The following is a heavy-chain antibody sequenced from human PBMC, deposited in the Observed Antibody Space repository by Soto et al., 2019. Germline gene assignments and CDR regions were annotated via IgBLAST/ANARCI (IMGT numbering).Heavy chain of an antibody. D-gene: IGHD4-17*01. CDR1: GYTFSNYG. Sequence: QVQLMQSGAEVKKPGASVKVSCKASGYTFSNYGISWVRQAPGQGLEWMGWLNGYNGYTNYAQKFQGRVTMATDTSTSTAYMELMSLRSDDTAVYYCARDGDEEANFDPWGQGTLVTVSS. J-gene: IGHJ5*02. CDR3: ARDGDEEANFDP. CDR2: LNGYNGYT. V-gene: IGHV1-18*01.